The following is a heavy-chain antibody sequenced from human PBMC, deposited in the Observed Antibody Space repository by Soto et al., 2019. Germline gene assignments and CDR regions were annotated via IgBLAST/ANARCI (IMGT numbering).Heavy chain of an antibody. CDR3: ARDLTARSGYSGYEPRGGMDV. J-gene: IGHJ6*02. CDR2: IIPILGIA. Sequence: QVQLVQSGAEVKKPGSSVKVSCKASGGTFSSYTISWVRQAPGQGLEWMGRIIPILGIANYAQKFQGRVKITADKSTSTAYMELSSLRSEDTAVYYCARDLTARSGYSGYEPRGGMDVWGQGTTVTVSS. D-gene: IGHD5-12*01. V-gene: IGHV1-69*08. CDR1: GGTFSSYT.